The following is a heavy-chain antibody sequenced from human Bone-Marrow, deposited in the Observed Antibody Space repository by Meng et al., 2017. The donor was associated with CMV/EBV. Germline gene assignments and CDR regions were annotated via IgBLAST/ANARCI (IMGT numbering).Heavy chain of an antibody. CDR3: AREAHTANDFWCGYSPFDY. V-gene: IGHV3-30*04. D-gene: IGHD3-3*01. Sequence: GESLNISCAASGFTFSSYAMHWVRQAPGKGLEWVAVISYDGSNKYDADSVKGRFTIARDNSKNTLYLQMNRLRAEDTAVYYCAREAHTANDFWCGYSPFDYWGQGTLVTVSS. CDR2: ISYDGSNK. J-gene: IGHJ4*02. CDR1: GFTFSSYA.